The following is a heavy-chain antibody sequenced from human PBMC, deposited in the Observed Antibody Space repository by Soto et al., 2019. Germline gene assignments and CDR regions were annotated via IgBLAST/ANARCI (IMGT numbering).Heavy chain of an antibody. CDR2: INPNSGGT. Sequence: ASVKVSFKASGYTFTGYYMHWVRQAPGQGLEWMGWINPNSGGTNYAQKFQGWVTMTRDTSISTAYMELSRLRSDDTAVYYCARDRENRYNWNYHYYGMDVWGQGTTVTVSS. J-gene: IGHJ6*02. CDR3: ARDRENRYNWNYHYYGMDV. D-gene: IGHD1-20*01. CDR1: GYTFTGYY. V-gene: IGHV1-2*04.